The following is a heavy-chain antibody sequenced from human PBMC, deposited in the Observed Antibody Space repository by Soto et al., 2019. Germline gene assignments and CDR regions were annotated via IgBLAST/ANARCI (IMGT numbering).Heavy chain of an antibody. Sequence: SETLSLTCAVYGGSFSGYFWSWIRQPPGKGLEWIGEINHSANTNYNPSLKSRVTISADTSKNQFSLKLSSVTAADTAVYYCARGNLRGYYGSGSYYFLWGQGTLVTVSS. V-gene: IGHV4-34*01. D-gene: IGHD3-10*01. J-gene: IGHJ4*02. CDR3: ARGNLRGYYGSGSYYFL. CDR1: GGSFSGYF. CDR2: INHSANT.